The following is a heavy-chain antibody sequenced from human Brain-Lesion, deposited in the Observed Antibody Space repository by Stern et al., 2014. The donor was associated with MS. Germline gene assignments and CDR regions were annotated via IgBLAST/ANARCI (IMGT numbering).Heavy chain of an antibody. V-gene: IGHV3-30*18. CDR2: ISYVGSKT. D-gene: IGHD3-22*01. CDR1: GFTFSSFG. Sequence: VQLVESGGGVVQPGRPLRLSCAASGFTFSSFGMPWVRQAPGKGLEWVAVISYVGSKTYYADSVKGRFTISRDNSKNTLYMQMNSLRAEDTAVYYCAKDRQWLTYFFDYWGQGSLVTVSS. J-gene: IGHJ4*02. CDR3: AKDRQWLTYFFDY.